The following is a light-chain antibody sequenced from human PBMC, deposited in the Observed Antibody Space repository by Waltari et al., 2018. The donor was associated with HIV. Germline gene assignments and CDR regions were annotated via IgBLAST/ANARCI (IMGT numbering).Light chain of an antibody. Sequence: DIVMTQSPDSLALSLGERATINCKSNQSVLYSSNNKNFLAWYQQKSGQRPKLLVYWASTRESGVPDRFSGSGSGTDFTLTISSLQAEDVAVYFCQQHYTTPYTFGQGTELEIK. CDR2: WAS. CDR1: QSVLYSSNNKNF. CDR3: QQHYTTPYT. J-gene: IGKJ2*01. V-gene: IGKV4-1*01.